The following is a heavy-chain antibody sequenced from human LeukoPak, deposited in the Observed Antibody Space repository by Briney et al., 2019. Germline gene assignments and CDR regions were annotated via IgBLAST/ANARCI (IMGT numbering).Heavy chain of an antibody. V-gene: IGHV4-59*01. CDR3: ARHRGSGYPYFDY. CDR2: IYYSGST. J-gene: IGHJ4*02. D-gene: IGHD3-22*01. CDR1: GGSINNYY. Sequence: PSETLSLTCTVSGGSINNYYWSWIRQPPGKGLEWIGYIYYSGSTNYNPSLKSRVTISVDTSKNHFSLKLSSLTAADTAVYYCARHRGSGYPYFDYWGQGTLVTASS.